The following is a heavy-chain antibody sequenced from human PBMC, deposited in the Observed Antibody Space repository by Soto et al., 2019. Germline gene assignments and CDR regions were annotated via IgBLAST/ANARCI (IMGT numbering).Heavy chain of an antibody. CDR2: IYHSGIT. CDR3: VRDCGNGFYHFAY. CDR1: VYSISTVFN. Sequence: SDTLSLTCSLSVYSISTVFNCCCIRHPPGKGLEWIVSIYHSGITYYNLSIKSRVTIYADTSKNQISLKLISVTAADTALYYCVRDCGNGFYHFAYWGKGNLVNVSS. V-gene: IGHV4-38-2*02. J-gene: IGHJ4*02. D-gene: IGHD2-8*01.